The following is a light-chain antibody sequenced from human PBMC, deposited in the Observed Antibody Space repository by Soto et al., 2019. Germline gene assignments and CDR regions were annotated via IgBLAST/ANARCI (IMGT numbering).Light chain of an antibody. V-gene: IGKV3-20*01. Sequence: EIVLTQSPGTLSLSPGERATLSCRASQSVSSSYLAWYQQKPVQAPRLLIYGASSRATGIPDRFSGSGSGTDFSLTISRLEPEDSAVYYCQQSGSSPLTFGGGTKVEIK. CDR1: QSVSSSY. J-gene: IGKJ4*01. CDR3: QQSGSSPLT. CDR2: GAS.